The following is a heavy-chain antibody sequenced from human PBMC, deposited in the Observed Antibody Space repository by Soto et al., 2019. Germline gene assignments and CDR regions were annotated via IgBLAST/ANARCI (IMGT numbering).Heavy chain of an antibody. D-gene: IGHD6-13*01. Sequence: PSETLSLTCTVSGGSVSSGGYYWSWIRQPPGKGLEWIGYIYYSGSTNYNPSLKSRVTISVDTSKNQFSLKLSSVTAADTAVYYCAREVRIAAAPVGSGMDVWGQGTTVTVSS. CDR2: IYYSGST. J-gene: IGHJ6*02. V-gene: IGHV4-61*08. CDR3: AREVRIAAAPVGSGMDV. CDR1: GGSVSSGGYY.